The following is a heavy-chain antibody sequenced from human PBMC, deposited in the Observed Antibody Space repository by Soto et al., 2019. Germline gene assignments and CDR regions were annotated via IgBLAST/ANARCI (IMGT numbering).Heavy chain of an antibody. V-gene: IGHV4-31*03. D-gene: IGHD4-17*01. CDR3: ARDRDYGDYPPLYGMDV. CDR1: GGSISSGGDY. J-gene: IGHJ6*02. CDR2: IYYSGST. Sequence: QVQLQESGPGLVKPSQTLSLTCTVSGGSISSGGDYWSWIRQHPGKGLEWIGYIYYSGSTYYNPCLKRRVTISVDTSKNQFSLKLSSVTAADTAVYYCARDRDYGDYPPLYGMDVWGQGTTVTVSS.